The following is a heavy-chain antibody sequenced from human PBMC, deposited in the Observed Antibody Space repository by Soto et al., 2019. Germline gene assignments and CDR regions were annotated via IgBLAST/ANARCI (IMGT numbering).Heavy chain of an antibody. CDR3: ATSSWIQLWFLY. V-gene: IGHV3-23*01. CDR1: GFTFSSYA. Sequence: GGSLRLSCAASGFTFSSYAMSWVRQAPGKGLEWVSAISGSGGSTYYADSVKGRFTISRDNSKNTLYLQMNSLRAEDTAVYYCATSSWIQLWFLYWGQGTLVTVSS. CDR2: ISGSGGST. J-gene: IGHJ4*02. D-gene: IGHD5-18*01.